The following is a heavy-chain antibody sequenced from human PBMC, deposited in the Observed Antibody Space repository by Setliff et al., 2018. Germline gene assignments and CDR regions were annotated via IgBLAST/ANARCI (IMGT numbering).Heavy chain of an antibody. CDR1: GFTFGSYA. Sequence: LRLSCAASGFTFGSYAVSWVRQAPGKGLEWVSAISGSGGSTYYADSVKGRFTISRDNSKNTLYLQMNSLRAEDTAVYYCANAAGGYCSGGSCYGFDYWGQGTLVTVSS. CDR2: ISGSGGST. J-gene: IGHJ4*02. CDR3: ANAAGGYCSGGSCYGFDY. V-gene: IGHV3-23*01. D-gene: IGHD2-15*01.